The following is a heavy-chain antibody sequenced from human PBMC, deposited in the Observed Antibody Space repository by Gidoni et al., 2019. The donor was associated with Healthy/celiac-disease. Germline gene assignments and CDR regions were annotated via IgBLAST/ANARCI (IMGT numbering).Heavy chain of an antibody. CDR3: ARRSLPRWYYYGMDV. V-gene: IGHV4-34*01. Sequence: QVQLQQWGAGLWKPAETRSRTCAVYGGYFSGYYWSWIRQPPGKGLEWIGEINHSGSTNYHPSLKSRVPISVATSTSPFSLKLSSVTAADTAVSYCARRSLPRWYYYGMDVWGQGTTVTVSS. J-gene: IGHJ6*02. CDR1: GGYFSGYY. CDR2: INHSGST.